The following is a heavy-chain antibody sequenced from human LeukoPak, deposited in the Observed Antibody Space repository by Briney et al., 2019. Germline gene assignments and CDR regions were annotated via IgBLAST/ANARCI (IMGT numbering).Heavy chain of an antibody. CDR1: GGSISSYY. J-gene: IGHJ6*03. Sequence: NPSETLSLTCTVSGGSISSYYWSWIRQPPGKGLEWIGYIYYSGSTNYNPSLKSRVTISVDTSKNQFSLKLSSVTAADTAVYYCARVSRGTYYDILTGETDYYYYYMDVWGKGTTVTISS. CDR2: IYYSGST. CDR3: ARVSRGTYYDILTGETDYYYYYMDV. D-gene: IGHD3-9*01. V-gene: IGHV4-59*01.